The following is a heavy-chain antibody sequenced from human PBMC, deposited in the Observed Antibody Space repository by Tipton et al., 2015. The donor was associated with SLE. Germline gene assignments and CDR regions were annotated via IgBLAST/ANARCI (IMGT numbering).Heavy chain of an antibody. V-gene: IGHV4-38-2*02. CDR3: AGMLSRSGGQGY. CDR2: IYHSGST. J-gene: IGHJ4*02. D-gene: IGHD3-3*01. CDR1: GYSISSGYY. Sequence: TLSLTCTVSGYSISSGYYWGWIRQPPGKGLEWIGSIYHSGSTYYNPSLKSRVTISVDKSKNQFSLKLSSVTAADTAVYYCAGMLSRSGGQGYWGQGTLVTVSS.